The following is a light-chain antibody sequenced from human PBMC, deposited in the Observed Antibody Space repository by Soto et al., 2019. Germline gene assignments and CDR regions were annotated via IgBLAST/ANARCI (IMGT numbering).Light chain of an antibody. Sequence: QSALTQPASVSGSPGQSITISWTGTSSDVGGYNYVSWYQQHPGKAPKLMIYDVSNRPSGVSNRFSGSKSGNTASLTISGLQAEDEADYYCSSYTSSSTLVVFGGGTQLTVL. V-gene: IGLV2-14*01. CDR2: DVS. J-gene: IGLJ2*01. CDR3: SSYTSSSTLVV. CDR1: SSDVGGYNY.